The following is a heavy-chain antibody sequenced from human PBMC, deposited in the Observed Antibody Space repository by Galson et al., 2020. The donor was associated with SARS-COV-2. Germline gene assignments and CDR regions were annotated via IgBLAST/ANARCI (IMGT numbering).Heavy chain of an antibody. Sequence: SETLSLTCTVSGGSITTIHYYWAWIRQPPGQGLEWIGSLYYSGTTFFYNPSLKSRVTIAVDTSKNQFSLKLTSVTVADSAVYYCARMALHPNWFDPWGQGTLVTVSS. V-gene: IGHV4-39*07. CDR1: GGSITTIHYY. D-gene: IGHD4-4*01. J-gene: IGHJ5*02. CDR3: ARMALHPNWFDP. CDR2: LYYSGTTF.